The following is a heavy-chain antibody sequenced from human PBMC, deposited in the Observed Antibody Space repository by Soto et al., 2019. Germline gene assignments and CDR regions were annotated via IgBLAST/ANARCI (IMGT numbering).Heavy chain of an antibody. Sequence: GGSLRLSCAASGFTFSTYAVSWVRQAPGKGLEWVSSIGGSDGSTFYADSVKGRLTISRDNSKNTLSLQMNSLRAEDTAVYYCAKFDSRGYARAPFEYWGQGTLVTVSS. V-gene: IGHV3-23*01. J-gene: IGHJ4*02. D-gene: IGHD3-22*01. CDR2: IGGSDGST. CDR1: GFTFSTYA. CDR3: AKFDSRGYARAPFEY.